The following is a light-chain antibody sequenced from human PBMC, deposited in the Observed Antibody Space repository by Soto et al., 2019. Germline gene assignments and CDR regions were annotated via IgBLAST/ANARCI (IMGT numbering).Light chain of an antibody. J-gene: IGLJ2*01. Sequence: QSALTQPASVSGSPGQSITISCTGTSSDVGGYNYVSWYQQHPGKAPKLMIYDVSNRPSGVSNRFSGSKSGNTASLTISWLHAEDEADYYCSSYTSSSTVVVFGGGTKLTVL. CDR2: DVS. V-gene: IGLV2-14*01. CDR3: SSYTSSSTVVV. CDR1: SSDVGGYNY.